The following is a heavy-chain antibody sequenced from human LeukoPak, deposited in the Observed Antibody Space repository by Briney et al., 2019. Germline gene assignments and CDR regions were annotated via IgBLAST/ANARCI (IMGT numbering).Heavy chain of an antibody. V-gene: IGHV3-23*01. Sequence: GGSLRLSCAASGFTFSNYAMSWVRQAPGKGPEWVSGISGSGGRTYYADSVKGRFTVSRDNSKNTLYMQMNSLRAEDTAVYYCAKDKTHYYDSGGHYPKFDYWGQGTLVSVSS. CDR2: ISGSGGRT. CDR3: AKDKTHYYDSGGHYPKFDY. CDR1: GFTFSNYA. D-gene: IGHD3-22*01. J-gene: IGHJ4*02.